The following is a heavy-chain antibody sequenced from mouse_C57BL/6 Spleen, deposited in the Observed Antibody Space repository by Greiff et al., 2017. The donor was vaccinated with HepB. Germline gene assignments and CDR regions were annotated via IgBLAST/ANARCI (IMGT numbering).Heavy chain of an antibody. Sequence: QVQLQQPGAELVKPGASVKMSCKASGYTFTSYWITWVMQRPGQGLEWIGDIYPGSGSTNYNEKFKSKATLTVDTSSSTAYMQLSSLTSEDSAVYYCARSYYYGSSYYAMDYWGQGTSVTVSS. CDR3: ARSYYYGSSYYAMDY. J-gene: IGHJ4*01. CDR2: IYPGSGST. CDR1: GYTFTSYW. D-gene: IGHD1-1*01. V-gene: IGHV1-55*01.